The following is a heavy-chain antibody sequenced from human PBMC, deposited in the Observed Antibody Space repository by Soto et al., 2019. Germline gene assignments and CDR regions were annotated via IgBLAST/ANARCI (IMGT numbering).Heavy chain of an antibody. D-gene: IGHD3-10*01. J-gene: IGHJ4*02. CDR1: GFTFSSYP. CDR3: AKYPWGAYGPFDC. Sequence: EVQLLESGGGLVQPGGSLRLSCAASGFTFSSYPMSWVRQVPGKGLEWVSAISESGEITTYTDSVKGRFTISRDTSKSTLYLQMNSLRADDTALYFCAKYPWGAYGPFDCWGQGTLVTVSS. V-gene: IGHV3-23*01. CDR2: ISESGEIT.